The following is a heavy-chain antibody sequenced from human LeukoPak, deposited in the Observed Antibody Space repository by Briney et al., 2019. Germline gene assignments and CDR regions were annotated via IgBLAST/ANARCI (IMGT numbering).Heavy chain of an antibody. Sequence: GGSLRLSCAASGFTFSSYWMHWVRQAPGKGLVWVSRINSDGSSTSYADSVKGRFTISRDSAKNTLYLQMNSLRAEDTAVYYCACTMVRGVIKYYWGQGTLVTVSS. CDR1: GFTFSSYW. D-gene: IGHD3-10*01. J-gene: IGHJ4*02. V-gene: IGHV3-74*01. CDR3: ACTMVRGVIKYY. CDR2: INSDGSST.